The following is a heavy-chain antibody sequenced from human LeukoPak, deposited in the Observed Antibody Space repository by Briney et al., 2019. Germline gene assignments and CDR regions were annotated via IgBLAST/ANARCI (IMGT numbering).Heavy chain of an antibody. V-gene: IGHV4-4*02. CDR1: RGSITSNTC. D-gene: IGHD3-9*01. CDR3: ASLDILTDWVDA. CDR2: IYRSGGT. Sequence: SETLSLTCAVSRGSITSNTCWSCVRQPPGKGLEWIGEIYRSGGTHYNPSLKNRVTISGDKAENQFSLKLTSVTAADTAVYYCASLDILTDWVDAWGQGILVTVSS. J-gene: IGHJ5*02.